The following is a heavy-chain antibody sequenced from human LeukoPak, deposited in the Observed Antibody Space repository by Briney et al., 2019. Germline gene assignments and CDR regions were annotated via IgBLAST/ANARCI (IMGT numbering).Heavy chain of an antibody. V-gene: IGHV3-53*05. D-gene: IGHD6-19*01. CDR2: IYSGGST. Sequence: GGSLRLSCAASGFTVSSNYMSWVRQAPGKGLEWVSVIYSGGSTYYADSVKGRFTISRDNSKNTLYLQMDSLRAEDTAVYYCARAQPQYSSGWYYFDYWGQGTLVTVSS. CDR3: ARAQPQYSSGWYYFDY. CDR1: GFTVSSNY. J-gene: IGHJ4*02.